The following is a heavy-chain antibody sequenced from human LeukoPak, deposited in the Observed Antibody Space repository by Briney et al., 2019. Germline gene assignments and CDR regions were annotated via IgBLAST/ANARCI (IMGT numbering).Heavy chain of an antibody. V-gene: IGHV3-23*01. CDR1: GFTFSSYA. J-gene: IGHJ4*02. Sequence: GGSLRLSCAASGFTFSSYAMSWVRQAPGKGLEWVSAISGSGGSTYYADSVKGRFTISRDNAKNSLYLQMNSLRAEDTALYYCAKGRTETVGCIDYWGQGTLVTVSS. D-gene: IGHD4-23*01. CDR3: AKGRTETVGCIDY. CDR2: ISGSGGST.